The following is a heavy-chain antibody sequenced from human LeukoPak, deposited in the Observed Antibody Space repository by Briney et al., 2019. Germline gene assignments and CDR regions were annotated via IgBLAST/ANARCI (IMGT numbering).Heavy chain of an antibody. CDR1: GYTFTSYD. J-gene: IGHJ5*02. CDR2: MNPNSGNT. D-gene: IGHD3-10*01. Sequence: ASVKVSCKASGYTFTSYDINWVRQATGQGLEWMGWMNPNSGNTGYVQKFQGRVTMTRNTSISTAYMELSSLRSEDTAVYYCARVPRRGDRFDPWGQGTLVTVSS. V-gene: IGHV1-8*01. CDR3: ARVPRRGDRFDP.